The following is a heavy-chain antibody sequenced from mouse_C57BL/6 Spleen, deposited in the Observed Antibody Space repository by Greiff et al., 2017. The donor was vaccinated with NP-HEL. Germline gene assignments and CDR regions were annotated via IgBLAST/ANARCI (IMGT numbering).Heavy chain of an antibody. CDR2: IYPGSGST. J-gene: IGHJ4*01. Sequence: VQLQQSGAELVKPGASVKMSCKASGYTFTSYWITWVKQRPGQGPEWIGDIYPGSGSTNYNEKFKSKATLTVDTSSSTAYMQLSSLTSEDSAVYYCARGPSTGSSLYAMDYWGQGTSVTVSS. V-gene: IGHV1-55*01. CDR3: ARGPSTGSSLYAMDY. D-gene: IGHD1-1*01. CDR1: GYTFTSYW.